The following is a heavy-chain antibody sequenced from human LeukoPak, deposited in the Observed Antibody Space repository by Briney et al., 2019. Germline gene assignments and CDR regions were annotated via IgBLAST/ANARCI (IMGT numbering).Heavy chain of an antibody. CDR1: GYTFTSYG. Sequence: ASVKDSCKASGYTFTSYGISWVRQAPGQGLEWMGWISAYNGNTNYAQKLQGRVTMTTDTSTSTAYMELRSLRSDDTAVYYCARDLEAGVVFWSGYYSSNWFDPWGQRTLVTVSS. V-gene: IGHV1-18*01. J-gene: IGHJ5*02. D-gene: IGHD3-3*01. CDR3: ARDLEAGVVFWSGYYSSNWFDP. CDR2: ISAYNGNT.